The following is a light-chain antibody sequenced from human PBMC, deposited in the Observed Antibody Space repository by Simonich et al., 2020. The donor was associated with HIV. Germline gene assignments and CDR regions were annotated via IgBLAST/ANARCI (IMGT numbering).Light chain of an antibody. V-gene: IGLV4-69*01. J-gene: IGLJ2*01. CDR1: SGHGSYA. CDR3: QTWGTGIRV. Sequence: QLVLTQSPSASASLGASVKLTCTLNSGHGSYAIAWHQLQPEKGPRYLIKLNSDGSHSKGNGLPDRFSGSSSGAERYLTISRLQSEDEADYYCQTWGTGIRVFGGGTKLTVL. CDR2: LNSDGSH.